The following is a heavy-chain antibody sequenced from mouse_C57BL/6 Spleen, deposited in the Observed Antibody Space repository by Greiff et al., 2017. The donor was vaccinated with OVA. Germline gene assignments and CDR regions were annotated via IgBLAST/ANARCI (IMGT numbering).Heavy chain of an antibody. CDR3: ARLSEGYWYFDV. CDR1: GYAFSSSW. V-gene: IGHV1-82*01. CDR2: IYPGDGDT. J-gene: IGHJ1*03. D-gene: IGHD3-1*01. Sequence: QVQLQQSGPELVKPGASVKISCKASGYAFSSSWMNWVKQRPGKGLEWIGRIYPGDGDTNYNGKFKGKATLTADKSSSTAYMQLSSLTSEDSAVYFCARLSEGYWYFDVWGTGTTVTVSS.